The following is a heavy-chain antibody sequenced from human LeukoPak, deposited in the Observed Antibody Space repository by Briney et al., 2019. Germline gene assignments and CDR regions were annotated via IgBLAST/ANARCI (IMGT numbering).Heavy chain of an antibody. V-gene: IGHV1-8*01. CDR3: ARGTTVTTYGDAFDI. CDR2: MNPNSGNT. D-gene: IGHD4-17*01. J-gene: IGHJ3*02. Sequence: GASVKVSCKASGYTFTSYDINWVRQATGQGLEWMGWMNPNSGNTGYAQKFQGRVTMTRDMSTSTVYMELSSLRSEDTAVYYCARGTTVTTYGDAFDIWGQGTMVTVSS. CDR1: GYTFTSYD.